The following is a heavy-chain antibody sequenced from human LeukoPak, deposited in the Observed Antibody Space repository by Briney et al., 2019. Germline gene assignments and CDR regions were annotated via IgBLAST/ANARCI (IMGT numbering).Heavy chain of an antibody. CDR2: IIPIFGTA. V-gene: IGHV1-69*13. CDR1: GGTFSSYA. Sequence: GASVKVSCKASGGTFSSYAISWVRQAPGQGLEWMGGIIPIFGTANYAQKFQGRVTITADESTSTAYMELSSLRSGDTAVYYCARAMENYYYGMDVWGQGTTVTVSS. D-gene: IGHD3-3*01. J-gene: IGHJ6*02. CDR3: ARAMENYYYGMDV.